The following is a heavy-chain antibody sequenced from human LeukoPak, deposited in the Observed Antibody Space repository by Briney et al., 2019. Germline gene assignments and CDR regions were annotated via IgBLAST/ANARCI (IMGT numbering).Heavy chain of an antibody. CDR3: ATNRVGTYDRPFDI. CDR2: IHYTGTT. D-gene: IGHD1-26*01. Sequence: PSETLSLTCIVSGGSINSHYWSWIRQPPGKGLEWIGDIHYTGTTKYNPSVKSRVTISIDTSKNQFSLELSSVTATDTAVYFCATNRVGTYDRPFDIWGQGTMVAVSS. V-gene: IGHV4-59*08. J-gene: IGHJ3*02. CDR1: GGSINSHY.